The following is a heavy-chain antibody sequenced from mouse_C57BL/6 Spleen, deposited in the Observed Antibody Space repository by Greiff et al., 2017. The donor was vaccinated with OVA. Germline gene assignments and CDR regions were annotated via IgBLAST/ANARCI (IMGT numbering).Heavy chain of an antibody. CDR1: GYTFTDYY. V-gene: IGHV1-19*01. D-gene: IGHD2-4*01. J-gene: IGHJ3*01. CDR3: ARSGYDYDGFAY. Sequence: EVQLQQSGPVLVKPGASVKMSCKASGYTFTDYYMNWVKQSHGKSLEWIGVINPYNGGPSYNQKFKGKATLTVDKSSSTAYMELNSLTSEDSAVYYCARSGYDYDGFAYWGQGTLVTVSA. CDR2: INPYNGGP.